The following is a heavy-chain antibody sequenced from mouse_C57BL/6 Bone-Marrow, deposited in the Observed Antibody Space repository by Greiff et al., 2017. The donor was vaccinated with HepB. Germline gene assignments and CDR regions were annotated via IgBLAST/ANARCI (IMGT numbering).Heavy chain of an antibody. J-gene: IGHJ4*01. CDR3: ARRDTVVATDAMDY. D-gene: IGHD1-1*01. Sequence: QVHVKQSGAELVRPGTSVKMSCKASGYTFTNYWIGWAKQRPGHGLEWIGDIYPGGGYTNYNEKFKGKATLTADKSSSTAYMQFSSLTSEDSAIYYCARRDTVVATDAMDYWGQGTSVTVSS. V-gene: IGHV1-63*01. CDR1: GYTFTNYW. CDR2: IYPGGGYT.